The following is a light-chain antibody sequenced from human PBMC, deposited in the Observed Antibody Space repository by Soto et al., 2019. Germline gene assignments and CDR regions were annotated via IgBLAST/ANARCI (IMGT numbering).Light chain of an antibody. J-gene: IGKJ1*01. CDR1: QSVSISY. CDR3: QQYISSPRT. CDR2: GAS. V-gene: IGKV3-20*01. Sequence: EIVLTQSPGTLSLSPGERATLSCRASQSVSISYLAWYQQKPGQAPRLLIYGASSRATGIPDRFSGSGSGTDFTLTISRLEPEDFAVYYCQQYISSPRTFGQGTKVDIK.